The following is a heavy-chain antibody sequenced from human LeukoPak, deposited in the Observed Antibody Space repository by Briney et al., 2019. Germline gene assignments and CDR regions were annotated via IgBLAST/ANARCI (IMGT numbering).Heavy chain of an antibody. Sequence: GGSLRLSCAASGFTFSSYSMNWVRQAPGKGLEWVSYISSSSSTIYYADSVKGRFTISRDNAKNSLYLQMNSLRAEDTAVYYCASGDLTDYWGQGTLVTVSS. J-gene: IGHJ4*02. CDR1: GFTFSSYS. CDR3: ASGDLTDY. V-gene: IGHV3-48*01. CDR2: ISSSSSTI. D-gene: IGHD3-10*01.